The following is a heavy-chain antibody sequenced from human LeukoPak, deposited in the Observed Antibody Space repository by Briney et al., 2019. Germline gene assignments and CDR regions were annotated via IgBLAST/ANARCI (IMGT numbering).Heavy chain of an antibody. CDR2: IHYSGST. CDR1: GGPVRSYIYY. Sequence: SETLSLTCTVSGGPVRSYIYYWLCLRPPPEKGLEWIGCIHYSGSTNYNPSLKRRVTISVDTSKSQFSLKLTSVIAADTAVYYCARDRHYGDSGRAFDIWGQGTMVTVSS. J-gene: IGHJ3*02. D-gene: IGHD4-17*01. CDR3: ARDRHYGDSGRAFDI. V-gene: IGHV4-61*01.